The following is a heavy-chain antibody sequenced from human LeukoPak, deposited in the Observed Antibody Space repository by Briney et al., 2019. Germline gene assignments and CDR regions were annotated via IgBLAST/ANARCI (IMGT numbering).Heavy chain of an antibody. D-gene: IGHD1-26*01. V-gene: IGHV1-18*01. CDR1: GYTFTSYG. Sequence: ASVKVSCKPSGYTFTSYGISWVRQTPGQGLEWMGWISAYNGNTDYAQKLQGRVTMTTDTSTSTAYMELSSLRSEDTAVYYCASGAAEDAFDIWGQGTMVTVSS. CDR3: ASGAAEDAFDI. J-gene: IGHJ3*02. CDR2: ISAYNGNT.